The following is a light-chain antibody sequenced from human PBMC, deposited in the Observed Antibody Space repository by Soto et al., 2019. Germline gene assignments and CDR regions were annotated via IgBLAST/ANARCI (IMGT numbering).Light chain of an antibody. CDR1: QSIESF. Sequence: IVLTQSPATLSLSPGDRATLSCRASQSIESFLAWYQQKPGQSPRLLVFDASNRATGIPARFSGSGSGTDFTLTISGLEPEDFAVYYCQQRSDWLTFGGGTKVEIK. CDR3: QQRSDWLT. CDR2: DAS. J-gene: IGKJ4*01. V-gene: IGKV3-11*01.